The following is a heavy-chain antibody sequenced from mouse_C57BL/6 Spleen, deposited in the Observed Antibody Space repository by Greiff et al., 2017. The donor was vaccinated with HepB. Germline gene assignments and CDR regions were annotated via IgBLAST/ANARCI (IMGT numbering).Heavy chain of an antibody. Sequence: EVKLMESGPGLVKPSQSLSLTCSVTGYSITSGYYWNWIRQFPGNKLEWMGYISYDGSNNYNPSLKNRISITRDTSKNQFFLKLNSVTTEDTATYYCASGLVYFDYWGQGTTLTVSS. V-gene: IGHV3-6*01. CDR2: ISYDGSN. CDR3: ASGLVYFDY. CDR1: GYSITSGYY. D-gene: IGHD3-3*01. J-gene: IGHJ2*01.